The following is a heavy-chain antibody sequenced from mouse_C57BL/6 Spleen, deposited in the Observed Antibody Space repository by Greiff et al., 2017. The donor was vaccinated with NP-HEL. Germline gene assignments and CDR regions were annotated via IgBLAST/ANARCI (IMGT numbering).Heavy chain of an antibody. CDR2: IYPGNSDT. CDR3: ARRGEFATVGLNY. Sequence: VQLKESGTVLARPGASVKMSCKTSGYTFTSYWMHWVKQRPGQGLEWIGAIYPGNSDTSYNQKFKGKAKLTVDKSSSTAYMQLSSLTSEDSAVYYCARRGEFATVGLNYWGQGTTLTVSS. V-gene: IGHV1-5*01. D-gene: IGHD1-1*01. J-gene: IGHJ2*01. CDR1: GYTFTSYW.